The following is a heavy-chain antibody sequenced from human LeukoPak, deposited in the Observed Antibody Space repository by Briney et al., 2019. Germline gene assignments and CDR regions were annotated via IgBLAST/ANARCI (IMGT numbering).Heavy chain of an antibody. J-gene: IGHJ4*02. CDR3: ARGYSGTYRFGY. V-gene: IGHV3-7*01. D-gene: IGHD1-26*01. CDR1: GFTFSDFW. Sequence: PGGSLRLSCAASGFTFSDFWMSWVRQAPGKGLEWVANIKQDQSEKYYVDSVKGRFTIFRDNAKNSLYLQLNSLRAEDTAVYYCARGYSGTYRFGYWGQGTLVTVSS. CDR2: IKQDQSEK.